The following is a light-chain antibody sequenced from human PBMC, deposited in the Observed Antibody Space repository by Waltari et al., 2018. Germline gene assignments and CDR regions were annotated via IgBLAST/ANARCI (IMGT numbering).Light chain of an antibody. Sequence: DIQMTQSPSTLSAFVGGRVTITFRASQSISNWLDLYPQKTRKAPKLQLHKSSTLESGVPSTFSGSGCGTEFTLTLSILQPDAFATETCQRYKSYTLLTFGGGTKVEIK. V-gene: IGKV1-5*03. CDR1: QSISNW. CDR2: KSS. J-gene: IGKJ4*01. CDR3: QRYKSYTLLT.